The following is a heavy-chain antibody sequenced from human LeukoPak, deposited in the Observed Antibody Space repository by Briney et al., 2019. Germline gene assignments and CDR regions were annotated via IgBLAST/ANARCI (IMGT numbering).Heavy chain of an antibody. D-gene: IGHD6-13*01. CDR3: ASGRQLGH. V-gene: IGHV3-7*01. Sequence: AGGSLSLSCAASGFTFSNYWMSWVRQAPGKGLEWVANIKEDGSEKYYVDSVKGRFTISRDNARNSLYLQVNSLRAEDTAVYYCASGRQLGHWGQGTLVTVSS. J-gene: IGHJ4*02. CDR2: IKEDGSEK. CDR1: GFTFSNYW.